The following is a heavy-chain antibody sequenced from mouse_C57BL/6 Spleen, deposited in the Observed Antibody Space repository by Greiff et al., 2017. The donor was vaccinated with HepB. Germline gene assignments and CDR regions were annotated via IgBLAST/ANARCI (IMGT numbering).Heavy chain of an antibody. CDR1: GYTFTSYG. CDR2: IYPRSGNT. CDR3: ARIPYYYYGSSYDYFDY. Sequence: VQLVESGAELARPGASVKLSCKASGYTFTSYGISWVKQRTGQGLEWIGEIYPRSGNTYYNEKFKGKATLTADKSSSTAYMELRSLTSEDSAVYFCARIPYYYYGSSYDYFDYWGQGTTLTVSS. D-gene: IGHD1-1*01. V-gene: IGHV1-81*01. J-gene: IGHJ2*01.